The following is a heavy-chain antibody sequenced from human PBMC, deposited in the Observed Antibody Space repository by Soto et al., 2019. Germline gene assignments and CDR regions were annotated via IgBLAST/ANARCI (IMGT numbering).Heavy chain of an antibody. J-gene: IGHJ3*02. CDR1: GGSVSSGSYY. CDR2: IYYSGST. CDR3: ARDLRSGSSGYAFDI. V-gene: IGHV4-61*01. Sequence: QVQLQESGPGLVKPSETLSITCTVSGGSVSSGSYYWSWIRQPPGKGLEWIGYIYYSGSTNYNPSPKTRVTITVDTSKIQFSLKLSSVTAAYTAVHYCARDLRSGSSGYAFDIWGQGTMVTVSS. D-gene: IGHD6-19*01.